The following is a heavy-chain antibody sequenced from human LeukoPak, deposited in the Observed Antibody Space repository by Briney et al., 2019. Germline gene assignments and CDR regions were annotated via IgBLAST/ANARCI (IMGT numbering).Heavy chain of an antibody. CDR2: TRNKANSYTT. D-gene: IGHD3-22*01. V-gene: IGHV3-72*01. CDR3: ARDLYDSSGYYYFDY. CDR1: GFTFSDHY. Sequence: PGRSLRLSCAASGFTFSDHYMDWVRQAPGKGLEWVGRTRNKANSYTTEYAASVKGRFTISRDDSKNSLYLQMNSLKTEDTAVYYCARDLYDSSGYYYFDYWGQGTLVTVSS. J-gene: IGHJ4*02.